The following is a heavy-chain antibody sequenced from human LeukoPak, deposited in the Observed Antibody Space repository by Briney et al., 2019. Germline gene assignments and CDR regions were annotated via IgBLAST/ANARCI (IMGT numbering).Heavy chain of an antibody. CDR3: ARDRGFWSGQEGNFDY. J-gene: IGHJ4*02. CDR2: IYYSGST. D-gene: IGHD3-3*01. Sequence: SETLSLTCTVSGGSISSYYWSWIRQPPGKGLEWIGYIYYSGSTNYNPSLKSRVTISVDTSKNQFSLKLSSVTAADTAVYYCARDRGFWSGQEGNFDYWGQGTLVTVSS. V-gene: IGHV4-59*12. CDR1: GGSISSYY.